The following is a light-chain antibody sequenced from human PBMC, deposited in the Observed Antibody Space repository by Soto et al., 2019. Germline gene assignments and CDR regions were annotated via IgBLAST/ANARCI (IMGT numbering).Light chain of an antibody. CDR1: SSDVGNYKF. J-gene: IGLJ3*02. V-gene: IGLV2-23*01. CDR2: EGT. CDR3: CSYAGSSWV. Sequence: QSVLTQSASVSGSPGQSITISCTGTSSDVGNYKFVSWYQQYPGKAPKLMIFEGTKRPSGVSNRFSGSKSGNTASLTISGLQAEDEADYYCCSYAGSSWVFGGGTQLTVL.